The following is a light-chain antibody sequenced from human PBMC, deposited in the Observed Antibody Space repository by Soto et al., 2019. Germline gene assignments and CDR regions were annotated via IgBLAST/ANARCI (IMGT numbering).Light chain of an antibody. V-gene: IGKV3-20*01. CDR1: QSLRSNH. CDR2: DAS. CDR3: QQYGSSPRT. J-gene: IGKJ2*01. Sequence: EIVLTQSPGTLSLSPGERATLSCRASQSLRSNHLAWYQQKPGQAPRLLIYDASSRATGIPDRFSGSGSGTDFTLTISRLEPEDFAVYYCQQYGSSPRTFGRGTKLEI.